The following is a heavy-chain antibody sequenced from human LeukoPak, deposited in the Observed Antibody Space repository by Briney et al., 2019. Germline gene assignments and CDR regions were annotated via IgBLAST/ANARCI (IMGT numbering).Heavy chain of an antibody. D-gene: IGHD3-10*01. CDR1: GGSISSSSYY. Sequence: SETLSLTCTVSGGSISSSSYYWGWIRQPPGKGLEWIGSIYYSGSTYYNPSLKSRLTISVDTSKNQFSLKMSSVTAADTAVYFCARQLYVSGSYYAPMDVWGKGTTVTISS. V-gene: IGHV4-39*01. CDR2: IYYSGST. CDR3: ARQLYVSGSYYAPMDV. J-gene: IGHJ6*03.